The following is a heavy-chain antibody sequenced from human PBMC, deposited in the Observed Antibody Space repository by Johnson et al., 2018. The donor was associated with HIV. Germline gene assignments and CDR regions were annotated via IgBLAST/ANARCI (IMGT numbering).Heavy chain of an antibody. CDR3: ERDTHGEGAFDI. J-gene: IGHJ3*02. D-gene: IGHD3-10*01. CDR2: IGTDGDT. V-gene: IGHV3-13*01. CDR1: GFTFSSYD. Sequence: VLLVESGGGLVQPGGSLRLSCAASGFTFSSYDMHWVRQATGNGLEWVSAIGTDGDTYYPGSVKGRITISRENATNSLYLQMNSLRSGDTAVYYCERDTHGEGAFDIWGQGTMVTVSS.